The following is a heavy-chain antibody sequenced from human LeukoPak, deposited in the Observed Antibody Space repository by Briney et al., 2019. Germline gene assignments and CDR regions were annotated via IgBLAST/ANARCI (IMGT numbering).Heavy chain of an antibody. CDR3: AKDLTSVYDAFNI. CDR2: ISGDGVRT. Sequence: GGSLRLSCAASGFTFDEYAIHWARQAPGKGLEWVSLISGDGVRTFYTDSVKGRFTISRDNSKNSLYLQMNSLRTEDTALYYCAKDLTSVYDAFNIWGQGTMVTVSS. CDR1: GFTFDEYA. V-gene: IGHV3-43*02. J-gene: IGHJ3*02.